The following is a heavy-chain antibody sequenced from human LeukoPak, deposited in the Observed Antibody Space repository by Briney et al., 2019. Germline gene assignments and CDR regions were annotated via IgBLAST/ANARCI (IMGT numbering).Heavy chain of an antibody. CDR3: ARAPYFFDSSGYYPVYYYYGMDV. CDR1: GGSISSGGYS. Sequence: SQTLSLTCAVSGGSISSGGYSWSWIRQPPGKGLEWIGYIYYSGSTYYNPSLKSRVTISVDTSKNQFSLKLSSVTAADTAVYYCARAPYFFDSSGYYPVYYYYGMDVWGQGTTVTVSS. V-gene: IGHV4-30-2*05. D-gene: IGHD3-22*01. CDR2: IYYSGST. J-gene: IGHJ6*02.